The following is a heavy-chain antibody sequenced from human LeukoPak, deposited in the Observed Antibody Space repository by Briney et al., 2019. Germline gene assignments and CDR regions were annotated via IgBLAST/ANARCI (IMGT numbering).Heavy chain of an antibody. Sequence: GESLKISCKGSGYSFTSYWIGWVRQMPGKGLEWMGIIYPGDSDTRYSPSFQGQVTISADKSISTAYLQWSSLKASDTAMYYFARPRAPHPPHFDYWGQGTLATVSS. CDR1: GYSFTSYW. V-gene: IGHV5-51*01. CDR2: IYPGDSDT. J-gene: IGHJ4*02. CDR3: ARPRAPHPPHFDY.